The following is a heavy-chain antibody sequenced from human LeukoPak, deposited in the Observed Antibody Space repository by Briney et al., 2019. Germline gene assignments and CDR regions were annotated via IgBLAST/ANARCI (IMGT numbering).Heavy chain of an antibody. CDR1: GFTVSSNY. D-gene: IGHD3-10*01. Sequence: PGGSLRLSCAASGFTVSSNYMSWVRQAPGKGLEWVSVIYSGGSTYYADSVKGRFTISRDNSKNTLYLQMNSLRAEDTAVYYCARGGRVGITMVRENWFDPWGQGTLVTVSS. CDR2: IYSGGST. J-gene: IGHJ5*02. CDR3: ARGGRVGITMVRENWFDP. V-gene: IGHV3-53*01.